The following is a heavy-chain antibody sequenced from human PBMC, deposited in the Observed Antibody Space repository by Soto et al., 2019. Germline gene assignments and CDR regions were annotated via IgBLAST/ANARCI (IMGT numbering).Heavy chain of an antibody. CDR3: ARRLTYHLVPGPFDY. V-gene: IGHV4-31*03. CDR1: GGSISSGGYD. D-gene: IGHD2-2*01. Sequence: QVQLQESGPGLVKPSQTLSLTCTVSGGSISSGGYDWSWIRQHPGKGPEWIGYIYYSGSTYCNPSLKSRVTISVDTYKNQFSLKLSSVTAADTAVYYCARRLTYHLVPGPFDYWGQGTLVTVSS. J-gene: IGHJ4*02. CDR2: IYYSGST.